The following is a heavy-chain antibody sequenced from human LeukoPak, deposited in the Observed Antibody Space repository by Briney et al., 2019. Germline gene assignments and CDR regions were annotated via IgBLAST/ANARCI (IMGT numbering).Heavy chain of an antibody. CDR2: ISWNSGSI. CDR3: AKGTYSSGWYYFDY. D-gene: IGHD6-19*01. Sequence: GGSLRLSCAASGFTFDDYAMHWVRQAPGKGLEWVSGISWNSGSIGYADSVKGRFTISRDNAKNSLYLEMNSLRAEDMALYYCAKGTYSSGWYYFDYWGQGTLVTVSS. CDR1: GFTFDDYA. V-gene: IGHV3-9*03. J-gene: IGHJ4*02.